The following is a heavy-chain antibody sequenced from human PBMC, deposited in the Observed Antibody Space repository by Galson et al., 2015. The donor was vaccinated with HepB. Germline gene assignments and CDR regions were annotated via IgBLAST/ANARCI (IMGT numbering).Heavy chain of an antibody. J-gene: IGHJ3*02. Sequence: SLRLSCAASGFRFSRYGMDWVRQAPGQGLEWVAVISYDGSHQYYEDSVKGRFTISRDNSKSTLFLQMNSLRAEDTAVYYCAKGDKLGWSTHDAFHIWGQGTVVTVSS. V-gene: IGHV3-30*18. CDR2: ISYDGSHQ. D-gene: IGHD6-19*01. CDR3: AKGDKLGWSTHDAFHI. CDR1: GFRFSRYG.